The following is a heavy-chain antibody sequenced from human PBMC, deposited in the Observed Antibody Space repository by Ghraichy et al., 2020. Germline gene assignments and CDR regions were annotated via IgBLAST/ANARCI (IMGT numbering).Heavy chain of an antibody. D-gene: IGHD6-13*01. CDR1: GFTVSINY. V-gene: IGHV3-66*02. Sequence: LSLTCAASGFTVSINYMSWVRQAPGKGLEWVSVIYSGGSTYYADSVKGRFTISRDNSKNTLDLHMNSLRAEDTAVYYCARDVAPGGDFDYWGQGTLVTVSS. J-gene: IGHJ4*02. CDR2: IYSGGST. CDR3: ARDVAPGGDFDY.